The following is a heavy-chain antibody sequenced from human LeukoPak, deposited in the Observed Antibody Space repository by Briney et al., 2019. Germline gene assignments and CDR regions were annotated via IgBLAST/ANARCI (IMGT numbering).Heavy chain of an antibody. CDR2: IFHTGSI. D-gene: IGHD3-22*01. J-gene: IGHJ3*01. CDR3: VRMGVSYYYDSSTYYQVAFDV. Sequence: SETLSLTCGVSGYSISGGYYWGWIRQSPGKGLEWIATIFHTGSIYHNPSLKSRVILSVDTSKNQFSLILTSVTAADTAVYYCVRMGVSYYYDSSTYYQVAFDVWGQGTMVTVSS. CDR1: GYSISGGYY. V-gene: IGHV4-38-2*01.